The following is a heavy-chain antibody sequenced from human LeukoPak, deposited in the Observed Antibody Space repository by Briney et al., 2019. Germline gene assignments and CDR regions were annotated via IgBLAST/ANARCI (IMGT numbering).Heavy chain of an antibody. CDR1: GFTFSSYG. Sequence: GGSLRLSCAASGFTFSSYGMHWVRQAPGKGLEWVAFISYDGSNKYYVDSVKGRFTISTDYSKNTLYLQMNSLRAEDTAVYYCAKTSPVYSSGFNYGMDVWGQGTTVTVPS. CDR2: ISYDGSNK. CDR3: AKTSPVYSSGFNYGMDV. J-gene: IGHJ6*02. D-gene: IGHD6-19*01. V-gene: IGHV3-30*18.